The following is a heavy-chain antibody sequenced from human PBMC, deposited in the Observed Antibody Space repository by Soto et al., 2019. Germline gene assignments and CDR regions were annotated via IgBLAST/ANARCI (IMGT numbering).Heavy chain of an antibody. CDR1: GFTFSSYA. CDR2: ISGSGRYT. J-gene: IGHJ6*02. V-gene: IGHV3-23*01. CDR3: AKDTPSENLHPESGTDV. Sequence: PGGSLRLSCAASGFTFSSYAMSWVRQAPGKGLEWVSAISGSGRYTDYAGSVKGRFTISRDNSKNTLYLQMNGLSVDDTAVYFCAKDTPSENLHPESGTDVWGQGTTVTVS.